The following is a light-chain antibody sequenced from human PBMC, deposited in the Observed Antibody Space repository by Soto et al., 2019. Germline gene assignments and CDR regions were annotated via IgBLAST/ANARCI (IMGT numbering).Light chain of an antibody. V-gene: IGLV2-14*01. CDR2: EVS. J-gene: IGLJ1*01. CDR3: RPYTTRRTLGG. Sequence: QSAVTQPDYVSGSPGQSITISCTGTSSDVGGYNYVSWYQQHPGKAPKLMIYEVSNRPSGVSNRFSGSKSGNTASLTISGLHAPADPDYPCRPYTTRRTLGGLGTEIKVT. CDR1: SSDVGGYNY.